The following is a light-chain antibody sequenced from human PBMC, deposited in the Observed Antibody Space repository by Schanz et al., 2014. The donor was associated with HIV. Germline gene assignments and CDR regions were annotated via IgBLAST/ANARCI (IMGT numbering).Light chain of an antibody. CDR3: QQSNGFPQG. J-gene: IGKJ4*02. CDR1: QSVLYSSNNKNY. Sequence: DIVMTQSPDSLAVSLGERATINCKSSQSVLYSSNNKNYLAWYRQKPGQPPKLLIYWASTRESGVPDRFSGSGSGTDFTLTISSLQAEDFATYFCQQSNGFPQGFGGGTRVELK. V-gene: IGKV4-1*01. CDR2: WAS.